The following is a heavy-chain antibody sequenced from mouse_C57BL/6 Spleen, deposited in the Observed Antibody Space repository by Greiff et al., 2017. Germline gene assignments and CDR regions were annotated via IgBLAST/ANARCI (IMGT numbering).Heavy chain of an antibody. CDR3: ARGMVTTPLDY. CDR1: GYSITSGYY. V-gene: IGHV3-6*01. Sequence: EVQVVESGPGLVKPSQSLSLTCSVTGYSITSGYYWNWIRQFPGNKLEWMGYISYDGSNNYNPSLKNRISITRDTSKNQFFLKLNSVTTEDTATYYCARGMVTTPLDYWGQGTTLTVSS. CDR2: ISYDGSN. D-gene: IGHD2-2*01. J-gene: IGHJ2*01.